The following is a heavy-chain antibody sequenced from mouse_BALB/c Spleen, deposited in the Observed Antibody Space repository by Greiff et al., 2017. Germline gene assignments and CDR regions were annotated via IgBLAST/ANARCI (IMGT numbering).Heavy chain of an antibody. CDR3: ARSSYGNYFDY. V-gene: IGHV5-12-1*01. CDR1: GFAFSSYD. CDR2: ISSGGGST. J-gene: IGHJ2*01. D-gene: IGHD2-10*02. Sequence: EVMLVESGGGLVKPGGSLKLSCAASGFAFSSYDMSWVRQTPEKRLEWVAYISSGGGSTYYPDTVKGRFTISRDNAKNTLYLQMSSLKSEDTAMYYCARSSYGNYFDYWGQGTTLTVSS.